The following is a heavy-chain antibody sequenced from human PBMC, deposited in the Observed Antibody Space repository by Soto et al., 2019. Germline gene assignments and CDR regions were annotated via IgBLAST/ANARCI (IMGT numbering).Heavy chain of an antibody. V-gene: IGHV4-34*01. D-gene: IGHD2-8*02. J-gene: IGHJ4*02. CDR2: INHSGST. Sequence: QVQLQQWGAGLLKPSETLSLTCAVYGGSFSGYYWTWIRQPPGTGLEWIGEINHSGSTNYNPSLKSRVPTSVDTSKIQFSLKLTSVTAADTAVYYCARDKITGLFDYWGQGTLVTVSS. CDR1: GGSFSGYY. CDR3: ARDKITGLFDY.